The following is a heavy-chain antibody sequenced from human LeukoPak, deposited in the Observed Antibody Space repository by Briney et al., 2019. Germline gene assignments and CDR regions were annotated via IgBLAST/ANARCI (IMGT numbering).Heavy chain of an antibody. Sequence: GRSLRLSCAASGFTFSSYAMHWVRQAPGKGLEWVAVISYDGSNKYYADSVKGRFTISRDNAKDSLYLQMNSLRVDDTAIYYCARWLGYGYGLDYWGQGTQVTVSS. CDR1: GFTFSSYA. J-gene: IGHJ4*02. CDR3: ARWLGYGYGLDY. V-gene: IGHV3-30-3*01. D-gene: IGHD5-18*01. CDR2: ISYDGSNK.